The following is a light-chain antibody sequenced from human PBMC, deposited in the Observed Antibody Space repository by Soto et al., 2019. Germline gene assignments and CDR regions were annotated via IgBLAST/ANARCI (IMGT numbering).Light chain of an antibody. Sequence: QSVLTQPPSVSGAPGQRVTISCTGSWSNFGAGYDVHWYQQLPGTAPKLLIYGNTNRPSGVPDRFSGSRSGTSAFLAITGLQDEDEGDYYCQSYDTSRGDSRVFVNGTKLTVL. CDR1: WSNFGAGYD. CDR2: GNT. V-gene: IGLV1-40*01. CDR3: QSYDTSRGDSRV. J-gene: IGLJ1*01.